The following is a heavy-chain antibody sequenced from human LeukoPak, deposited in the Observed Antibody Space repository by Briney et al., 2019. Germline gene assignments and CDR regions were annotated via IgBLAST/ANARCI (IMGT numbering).Heavy chain of an antibody. J-gene: IGHJ4*02. CDR2: INSDGSST. V-gene: IGHV3-74*01. CDR3: ARVYYDILTGPDY. CDR1: GFTFSSYW. Sequence: GGSLRLSCAASGFTFSSYWMHWVRQAPGKGLVWVSRINSDGSSTSYADSVKGRFTISRDNAKNTLYLQMNSLRAEDTAVYYCARVYYDILTGPDYWGQGTLVTVSS. D-gene: IGHD3-9*01.